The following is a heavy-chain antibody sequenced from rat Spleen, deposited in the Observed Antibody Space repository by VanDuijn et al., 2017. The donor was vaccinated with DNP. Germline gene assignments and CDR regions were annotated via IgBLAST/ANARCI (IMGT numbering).Heavy chain of an antibody. D-gene: IGHD1-6*01. CDR3: ARQAPPYVYYGSGYWYFDF. CDR1: GFTFSDYY. J-gene: IGHJ1*01. V-gene: IGHV5-22*01. Sequence: EVQLVESGGGLVQPGRSLKLSCAASGFTFSDYYMAWVRQAPKKGLEWVASISYEGSSTYYGDSVKGRFTISRDNAKSTLYLQMNSLRSEDTATYYCARQAPPYVYYGSGYWYFDFWGPGTMVTVSS. CDR2: ISYEGSST.